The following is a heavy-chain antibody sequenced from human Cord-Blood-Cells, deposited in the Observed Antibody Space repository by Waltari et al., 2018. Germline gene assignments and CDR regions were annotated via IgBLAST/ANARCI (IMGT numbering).Heavy chain of an antibody. J-gene: IGHJ2*01. D-gene: IGHD1-26*01. CDR1: GDSVSSNSAA. V-gene: IGHV6-1*01. CDR2: TYYRSKWYT. CDR3: ARERWRKELLTPWYFDL. Sequence: QVQLQQSGPGLVKPSQTLSLTCAISGDSVSSNSAAWNWIRQSPSRGLEWLGRTYYRSKWYTDYAVAVNSRITINPDTSKNQFSLQLNSVTPEDTAVYYCARERWRKELLTPWYFDLWGRGTLVTVSS.